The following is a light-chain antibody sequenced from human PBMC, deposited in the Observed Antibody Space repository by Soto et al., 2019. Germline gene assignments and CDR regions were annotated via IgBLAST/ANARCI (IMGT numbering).Light chain of an antibody. CDR3: QQRSNWPPPYT. CDR2: DAS. V-gene: IGKV3-11*01. J-gene: IGKJ2*01. CDR1: QSVSSY. Sequence: EIVLTQSPATLSLSPGERATLSCRASQSVSSYLAWYQQKPGQAPRLLIYDASNRATGIPARFSGSGSGTDFTLTISSLEPEDFAVYYCQQRSNWPPPYTFGQWTKLEIK.